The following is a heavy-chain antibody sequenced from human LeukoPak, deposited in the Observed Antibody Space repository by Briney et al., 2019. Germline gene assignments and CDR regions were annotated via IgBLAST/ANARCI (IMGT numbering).Heavy chain of an antibody. V-gene: IGHV3-53*01. J-gene: IGHJ3*02. CDR3: AKLMVRGVDAFDI. CDR1: GFTVSSNY. D-gene: IGHD3-10*01. Sequence: GGSLRLSCAASGFTVSSNYMSWVRQAPGKGLEWVSVIYSGGSTYYADSVKGRFTISRDNSKNTLYLQMNSLRAEDTAVYYCAKLMVRGVDAFDIWGQGTMVTVSS. CDR2: IYSGGST.